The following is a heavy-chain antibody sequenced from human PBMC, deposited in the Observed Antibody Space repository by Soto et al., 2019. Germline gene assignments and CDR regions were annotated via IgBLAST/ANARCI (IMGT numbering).Heavy chain of an antibody. CDR1: GGTFSSYA. J-gene: IGHJ1*01. V-gene: IGHV1-69*13. CDR3: ARDAPGSQMATIFQH. CDR2: IIPIFGTA. D-gene: IGHD5-12*01. Sequence: GASVKVSCKASGGTFSSYAISWVRQAPGQGLEWMGGIIPIFGTANYAQKFQGRVTITADESTSTAYMELSSLRSEDTAVYYCARDAPGSQMATIFQHWGQGTLVTVSS.